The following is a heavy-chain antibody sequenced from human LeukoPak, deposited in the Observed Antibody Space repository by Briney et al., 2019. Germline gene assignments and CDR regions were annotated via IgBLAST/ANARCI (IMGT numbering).Heavy chain of an antibody. V-gene: IGHV3-30*03. J-gene: IGHJ4*02. CDR1: GFTFSSYG. D-gene: IGHD6-19*01. Sequence: GGSLRLSCAASGFTFSSYGMHWVRQAPGKGLEWVAVISYDGSNKYYADSVKGRFTISRDNSKNKLYLQMNSLRAEDTAVYYCARYIAVAGPRYCDSWGQGTLVTVSS. CDR3: ARYIAVAGPRYCDS. CDR2: ISYDGSNK.